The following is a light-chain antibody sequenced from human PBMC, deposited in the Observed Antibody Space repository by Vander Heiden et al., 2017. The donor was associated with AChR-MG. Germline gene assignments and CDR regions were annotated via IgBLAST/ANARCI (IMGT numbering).Light chain of an antibody. CDR2: GAS. V-gene: IGKV3-20*01. CDR1: QSVSRNF. CDR3: QQEGSSPIT. J-gene: IGKJ5*01. Sequence: EIVLTQSPGTLSLSPGERGTLSCRASQSVSRNFLAWYQQKPGQAPRLLIYGASSRATGIPDRFSGSGSGTDFTLTISRLEPEDFAVYYCQQEGSSPITFGQGTRLEIK.